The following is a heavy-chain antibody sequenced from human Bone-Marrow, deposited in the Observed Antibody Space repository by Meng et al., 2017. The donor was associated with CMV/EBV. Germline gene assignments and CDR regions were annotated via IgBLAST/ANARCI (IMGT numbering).Heavy chain of an antibody. CDR3: ARGCRGSYPLVDY. CDR2: INPSSGGT. CDR1: GYTFTGYY. D-gene: IGHD1-26*01. J-gene: IGHJ4*02. V-gene: IGHV1-2*02. Sequence: VQLVHAWAEGKKPEASGKVSCNASGYTFTGYYMHWVRQAPGQGLEWMGWINPSSGGTNYAQKFQDMVTMTRDTSISTAYMELSRLRSDDTAVYYCARGCRGSYPLVDYWGQGTLVTVSS.